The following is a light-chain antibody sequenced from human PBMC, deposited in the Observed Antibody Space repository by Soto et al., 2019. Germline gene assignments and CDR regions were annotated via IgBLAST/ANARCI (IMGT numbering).Light chain of an antibody. CDR3: QQSYSTTWT. J-gene: IGKJ1*01. V-gene: IGKV1-39*01. CDR1: QSISSW. Sequence: DIHLTQSPSSLSASIGSSVTITCGASQSISSWLAWYQQKPGKAPKLLIYDASSLESGVPSRFSGSGSGTDFTLTISSLQPEDFATYYCQQSYSTTWTFGQGTKVDI. CDR2: DAS.